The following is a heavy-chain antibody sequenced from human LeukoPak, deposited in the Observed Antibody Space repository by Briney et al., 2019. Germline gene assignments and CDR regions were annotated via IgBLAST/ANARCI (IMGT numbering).Heavy chain of an antibody. Sequence: GGSLRLSCAASGFTFSGSAMHWVRQASGKGLEWVGRIRSKANSYATAYAASVKGRFTISRDDSKNTAYLQMNSLKTEDTAVYYCTREGTWFFDAFDIWGQGTMVTVSS. CDR3: TREGTWFFDAFDI. D-gene: IGHD3/OR15-3a*01. V-gene: IGHV3-73*01. CDR1: GFTFSGSA. CDR2: IRSKANSYAT. J-gene: IGHJ3*02.